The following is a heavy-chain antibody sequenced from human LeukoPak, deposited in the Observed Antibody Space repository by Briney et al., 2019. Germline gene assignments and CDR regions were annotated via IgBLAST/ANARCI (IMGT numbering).Heavy chain of an antibody. V-gene: IGHV3-53*01. CDR2: IYNDGST. D-gene: IGHD2-15*01. Sequence: GGSLRLSCAASGLTVSSSYMSWVRQAPGKGLEWVSIIYNDGSTYYADSMKGRFTISRDNSKNTLYLQMNSLRAEDTAVYYCAKDLADIVVVVAAPDYWGQGTLVTVSS. CDR1: GLTVSSSY. CDR3: AKDLADIVVVVAAPDY. J-gene: IGHJ4*02.